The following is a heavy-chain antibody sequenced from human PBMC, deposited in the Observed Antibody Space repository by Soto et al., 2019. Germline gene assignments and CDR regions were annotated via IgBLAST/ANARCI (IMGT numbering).Heavy chain of an antibody. J-gene: IGHJ4*02. Sequence: EVQLVESGGGLVQPGGSLRLSCAASGFTFSSYAMYWVRQAPGKGLVYVSAINSNGGSTYYANSVKGRFTISRDNSKNTLYLQMGSLRAEDMAVYYCARTSQYYFDYWGQGTLVTVSS. CDR2: INSNGGST. V-gene: IGHV3-64*01. CDR1: GFTFSSYA. CDR3: ARTSQYYFDY.